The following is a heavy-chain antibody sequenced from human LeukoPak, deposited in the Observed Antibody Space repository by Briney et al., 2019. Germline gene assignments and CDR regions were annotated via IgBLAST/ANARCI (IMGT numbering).Heavy chain of an antibody. CDR3: ARAAHTTYVLGRYYYYAMDV. CDR2: ISYSGVVK. V-gene: IGHV3-30*03. Sequence: GTSLRLSCTASGYTFSDYGMHWVRQAPGKGLEWLSVISYSGVVKFYADSVKGRFTISRDNSKNTLYLQMDSLRAEDTAVYYCARAAHTTYVLGRYYYYAMDVWGQGTTVTVSS. D-gene: IGHD3-10*01. CDR1: GYTFSDYG. J-gene: IGHJ6*02.